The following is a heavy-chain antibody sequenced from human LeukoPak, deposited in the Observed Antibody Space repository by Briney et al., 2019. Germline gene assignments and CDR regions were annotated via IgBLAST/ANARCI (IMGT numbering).Heavy chain of an antibody. CDR1: GFTFSTYG. V-gene: IGHV3-30*18. CDR2: ISYDGSNK. D-gene: IGHD2-21*02. J-gene: IGHJ6*02. CDR3: AKDFTHIVVVTASRTGYYGMDV. Sequence: GGSLRLSCAASGFTFSTYGMHLVRQAPGKGLEWVAVISYDGSNKYYADSVKGRFTISRDNSKNTLYLQMNSLRAEDTAVYYCAKDFTHIVVVTASRTGYYGMDVWGQGTTVTVSS.